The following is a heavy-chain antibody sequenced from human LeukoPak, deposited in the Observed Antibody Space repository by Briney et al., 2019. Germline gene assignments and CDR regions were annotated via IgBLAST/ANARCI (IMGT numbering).Heavy chain of an antibody. J-gene: IGHJ5*02. CDR3: ARHANYYVSGSYLNWFDP. CDR1: GVSFSGYY. CDR2: MHYSGTT. D-gene: IGHD3-10*01. Sequence: PSETLSLTCAVYGVSFSGYYWSWIRQPPGKGLEWIGYMHYSGTTNHNPSLMSRVTISVNTSKNHFSLKLTSVTAADTAVYYCARHANYYVSGSYLNWFDPWGQGTLVTVSS. V-gene: IGHV4-59*08.